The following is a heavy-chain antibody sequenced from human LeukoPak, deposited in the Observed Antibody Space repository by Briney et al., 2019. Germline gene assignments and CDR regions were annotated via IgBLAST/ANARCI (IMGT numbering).Heavy chain of an antibody. Sequence: GGSLRLSCAASEFTFSSYTMSWVRQAPGKGLEWVSGISSSGGTAYYADSAKGRFTISRDNSKNTLCLQMNSLRAEDTAVYYCARAHGGLVPTIAFDYWGQGTLVTVSS. CDR1: EFTFSSYT. CDR2: ISSSGGTA. J-gene: IGHJ4*02. D-gene: IGHD5-12*01. CDR3: ARAHGGLVPTIAFDY. V-gene: IGHV3-23*01.